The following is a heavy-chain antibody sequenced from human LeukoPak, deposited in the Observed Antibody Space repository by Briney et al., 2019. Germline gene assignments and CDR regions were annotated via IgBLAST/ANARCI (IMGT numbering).Heavy chain of an antibody. CDR2: TNEHGTII. V-gene: IGHV3-74*01. D-gene: IGHD3-10*01. CDR3: VVDLSGSADY. J-gene: IGHJ4*02. Sequence: GGSLRLSRAASGFSFSNYWFHWVRQAPGEGLVWVSRTNEHGTIINYADSVKGRFTISRDNAKNTLYLRMNSLRTEDSALYYCVVDLSGSADYWGQGTLVTVSS. CDR1: GFSFSNYW.